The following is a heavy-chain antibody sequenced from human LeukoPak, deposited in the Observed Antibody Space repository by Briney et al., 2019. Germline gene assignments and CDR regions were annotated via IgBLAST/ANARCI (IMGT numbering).Heavy chain of an antibody. CDR2: IYYSGST. J-gene: IGHJ5*02. D-gene: IGHD6-13*01. Sequence: SETLSLTCTVSGGSISSYYWSWIRQPPGKGLEWIGYIYYSGSTDYNPSLKSRVTISVETSKNQFSLKLSSVTAADTAVYYCASGPGIAAAGATFDPWGQGTLVTVSS. CDR3: ASGPGIAAAGATFDP. CDR1: GGSISSYY. V-gene: IGHV4-59*08.